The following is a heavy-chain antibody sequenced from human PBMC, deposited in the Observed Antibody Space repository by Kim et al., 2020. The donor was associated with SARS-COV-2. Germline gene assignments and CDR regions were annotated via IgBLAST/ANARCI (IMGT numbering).Heavy chain of an antibody. Sequence: TLSLTCTVSCFSINIFINASSRNLKKKRKGKKDRMDIEKSGATEDNPSLKSRLTMSVDRSKNQFSLHLTSVTAADTAVYYCARNLVRGPLRVCFDPWG. V-gene: IGHV4-30-2*01. J-gene: IGHJ5*02. D-gene: IGHD3-10*01. CDR2: IEKSGAT. CDR3: ARNLVRGPLRVCFDP. CDR1: CFSINIFINA.